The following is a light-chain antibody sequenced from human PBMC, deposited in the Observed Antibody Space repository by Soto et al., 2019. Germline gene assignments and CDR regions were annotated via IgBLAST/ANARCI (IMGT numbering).Light chain of an antibody. J-gene: IGLJ1*01. Sequence: QSALTQPASVSGSPGQSITISWTGSRSDVGGYNHVSWYQQYPGKAPKLLIFEVSNRPSGVSNRFSGSKSGNTASLTISGLQAEDEADYYCNSFTASSTLVFGSGTKLTAL. CDR2: EVS. CDR3: NSFTASSTLV. CDR1: RSDVGGYNH. V-gene: IGLV2-14*01.